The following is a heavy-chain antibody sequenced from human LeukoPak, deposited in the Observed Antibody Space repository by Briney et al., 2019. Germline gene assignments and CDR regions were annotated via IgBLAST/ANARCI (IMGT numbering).Heavy chain of an antibody. V-gene: IGHV4-34*01. CDR2: INHSGST. CDR3: ARDCSTYYYGSNYLRWFDP. J-gene: IGHJ5*02. Sequence: PSETLSLTCAVSGGSFSGYYWSWIRQPPGKGPEWIGEINHSGSTNYNPSLKSRVTISVDTSKNQFSLKLSSVTAADTAVYYCARDCSTYYYGSNYLRWFDPWGQGTLVTVSS. CDR1: GGSFSGYY. D-gene: IGHD3-10*01.